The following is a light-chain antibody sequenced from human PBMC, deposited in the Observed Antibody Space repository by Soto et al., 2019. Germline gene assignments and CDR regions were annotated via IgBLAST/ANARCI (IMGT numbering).Light chain of an antibody. J-gene: IGKJ1*01. CDR2: DAS. V-gene: IGKV1-5*01. CDR3: QQYNSYPSS. Sequence: IPMNLSPSTLSVSVRDRVTITCRASQTISSWLAWYQQKPGKAPKYLIYDASSLDSGAPSRFSGSGSGTEFTLSISSLQPDDFATYYCQQYNSYPSSFGQRT. CDR1: QTISSW.